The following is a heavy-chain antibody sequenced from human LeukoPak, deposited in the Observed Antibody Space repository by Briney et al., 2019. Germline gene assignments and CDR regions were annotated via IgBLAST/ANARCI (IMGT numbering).Heavy chain of an antibody. CDR2: IKSDGKT. V-gene: IGHV3-74*01. CDR1: GFTFSRYW. CDR3: ARAPSEVGGYYPEYFRH. Sequence: GGSLRLSCEASGFTFSRYWMHWVRQAPGKGLVWVSRIKSDGKTNYADSVKGRFTISRDNAKNTVSLQMDSLRAEDTGVYHCARAPSEVGGYYPEYFRHWGQGTLVTVSS. D-gene: IGHD3-22*01. J-gene: IGHJ1*01.